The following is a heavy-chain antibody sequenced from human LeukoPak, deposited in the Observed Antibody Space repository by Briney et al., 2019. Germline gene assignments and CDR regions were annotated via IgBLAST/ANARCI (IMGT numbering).Heavy chain of an antibody. J-gene: IGHJ4*02. V-gene: IGHV3-9*01. D-gene: IGHD3-10*01. CDR2: ISWNSGRI. CDR1: GFTFDDYA. Sequence: GGSLRLSCAASGFTFDDYAMHWVRQAPGQGLEWVGGISWNSGRIGYADSVKGRFTISRDKAKNSLYLQMNSLRAEDTALYYCAKGLRITMVRGGFDYWDQGTLVTVSS. CDR3: AKGLRITMVRGGFDY.